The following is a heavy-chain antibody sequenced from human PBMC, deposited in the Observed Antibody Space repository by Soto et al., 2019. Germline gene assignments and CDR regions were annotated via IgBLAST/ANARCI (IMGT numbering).Heavy chain of an antibody. V-gene: IGHV4-61*01. CDR2: IYYSGST. D-gene: IGHD3-22*01. J-gene: IGHJ4*02. Sequence: SETLSLTCTVSGGSVSSGSYYWSWIRQPPGKGLEWIGYIYYSGSTNYNPSLKSRVTISVDTSKNQFSLKLSSVTVADTAVYYCARGTTYYYDSSGVAIDYWGQGTLVTVSS. CDR3: ARGTTYYYDSSGVAIDY. CDR1: GGSVSSGSYY.